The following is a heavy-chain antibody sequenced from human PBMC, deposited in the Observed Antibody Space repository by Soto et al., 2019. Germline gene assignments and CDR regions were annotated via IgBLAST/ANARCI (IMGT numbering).Heavy chain of an antibody. Sequence: SETLSLTCTVSGGSISSGGYYWSWIRQHPGKGLEWIGYIYCSGSTYYNPSLKSRVTISVDTSKNQFSLKLSSVTAADTAVYYCARWTRVDYYDSSGYYDYWGRGTLVTVSS. CDR3: ARWTRVDYYDSSGYYDY. D-gene: IGHD3-22*01. CDR2: IYCSGST. J-gene: IGHJ4*02. V-gene: IGHV4-31*03. CDR1: GGSISSGGYY.